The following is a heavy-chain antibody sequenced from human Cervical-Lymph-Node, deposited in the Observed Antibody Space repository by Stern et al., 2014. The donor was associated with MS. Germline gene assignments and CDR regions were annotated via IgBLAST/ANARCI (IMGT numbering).Heavy chain of an antibody. V-gene: IGHV1-69*01. D-gene: IGHD3-22*01. CDR3: ARDDGNDSSGYYSPFDY. CDR1: GGTFSSYA. Sequence: QVQLVQSGAEAKKPGSSVKVSCKDSGGTFSSYAISWVRQAPGQGLEWMGGTIPIFGTANYAQKFQGRVTITADDSTSTAYMELSSLRSEDTAVYYCARDDGNDSSGYYSPFDYWGQGTLVTVSS. J-gene: IGHJ4*02. CDR2: TIPIFGTA.